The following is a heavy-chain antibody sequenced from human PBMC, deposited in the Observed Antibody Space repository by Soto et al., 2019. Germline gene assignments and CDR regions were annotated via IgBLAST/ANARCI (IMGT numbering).Heavy chain of an antibody. CDR1: GFPFSSYG. V-gene: IGHV3-33*01. CDR2: IWYDGSNK. J-gene: IGHJ4*02. CDR3: ARGINWTLDY. D-gene: IGHD1-1*01. Sequence: GGSLRLSCASSGFPFSSYGMHWVRQAPGKGLEWVAVIWYDGSNKYYADSVKGRFTISRDNSKNTLYLQMNSLRAEDTAVYYCARGINWTLDYWGQGTLVTVSS.